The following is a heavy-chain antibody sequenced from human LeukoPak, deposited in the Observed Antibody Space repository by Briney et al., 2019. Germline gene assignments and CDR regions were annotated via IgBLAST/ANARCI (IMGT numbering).Heavy chain of an antibody. J-gene: IGHJ4*02. Sequence: SQTLSLTCTVSGGSISSGSYYWGWIRQPPGKGLEWIGSIYYSGSTYYNPSLKSRVTISVDTSKNQFSLKLSSVTAADTAVYYCARHTDSGATTSHFDYWGQGTLVTVSS. CDR3: ARHTDSGATTSHFDY. CDR1: GGSISSGSYY. CDR2: IYYSGST. V-gene: IGHV4-39*01. D-gene: IGHD1-26*01.